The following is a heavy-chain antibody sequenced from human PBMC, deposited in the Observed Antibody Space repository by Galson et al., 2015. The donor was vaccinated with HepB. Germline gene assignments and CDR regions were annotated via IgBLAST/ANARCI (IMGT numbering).Heavy chain of an antibody. J-gene: IGHJ4*02. D-gene: IGHD2-15*01. Sequence: SVKVSCKASGYTFTSYAMHWVRQAPGQRLEWAGWINAGNGNTKYSQKFQGRVTITRDTSASTAYMELSSLRSEDTAVYYCARGYCSGGSCYFGYFDYWGQGTLVTVSS. CDR2: INAGNGNT. V-gene: IGHV1-3*01. CDR3: ARGYCSGGSCYFGYFDY. CDR1: GYTFTSYA.